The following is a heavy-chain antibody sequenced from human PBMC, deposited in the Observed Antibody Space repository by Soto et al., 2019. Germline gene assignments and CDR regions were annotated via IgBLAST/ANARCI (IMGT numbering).Heavy chain of an antibody. J-gene: IGHJ6*02. CDR1: GFTFSTYS. D-gene: IGHD2-2*01. CDR3: ARDVWHCGSNSCYFYGMDV. CDR2: VSSDGSRT. Sequence: QVQLVESGGGLVQPGRSLRLSCAASGFTFSTYSMHWVRQAPGKGLEWVAVVSSDGSRTYYADSVKGRFTISRDNSKNTVFMQMNSLRAEDTAVYYCARDVWHCGSNSCYFYGMDVWGQGPTVTVSS. V-gene: IGHV3-30-3*01.